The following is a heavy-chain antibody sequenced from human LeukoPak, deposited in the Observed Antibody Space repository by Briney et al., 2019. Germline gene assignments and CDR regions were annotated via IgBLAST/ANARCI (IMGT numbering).Heavy chain of an antibody. CDR2: ISGSGAST. CDR1: GFSFSGYA. Sequence: GGSLRLSCASSGFSFSGYAMTWVRQAPGKGLEWVSSISGSGASTFYADSVKGRFTISKDTSSSTVYLQMNSLRAEDTAVYYCAKGSRGYTNYYFDYWGQGSLVTVSS. V-gene: IGHV3-23*01. J-gene: IGHJ4*02. CDR3: AKGSRGYTNYYFDY. D-gene: IGHD6-13*01.